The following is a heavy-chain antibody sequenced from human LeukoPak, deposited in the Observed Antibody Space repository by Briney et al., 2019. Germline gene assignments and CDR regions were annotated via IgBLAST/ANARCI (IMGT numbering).Heavy chain of an antibody. J-gene: IGHJ5*02. V-gene: IGHV1-18*01. CDR2: ISTYSGST. D-gene: IGHD6-13*01. Sequence: ASVKVSCKASGYTFTSYGISWVRQAPGQGLEWMGWISTYSGSTKYPQSVQDRVTMTRDTSTSTAYLELRSLRSDGTAIYYCARDFDSSSLFDPWGQGTLVTVSP. CDR3: ARDFDSSSLFDP. CDR1: GYTFTSYG.